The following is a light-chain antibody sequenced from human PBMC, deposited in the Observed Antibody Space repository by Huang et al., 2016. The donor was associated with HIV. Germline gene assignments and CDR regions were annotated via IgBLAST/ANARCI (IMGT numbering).Light chain of an antibody. J-gene: IGKJ5*01. Sequence: DIQMTQSPSSLSASVGDRVTITCRASHRISTYLNWYQQKPGKAPKLLIFAASTLQSGVPSTFSGSGSGTDFTLTISSLQPEDFATYYCQQTYSTAITFGQGTRLEIK. CDR3: QQTYSTAIT. CDR1: HRISTY. V-gene: IGKV1-39*01. CDR2: AAS.